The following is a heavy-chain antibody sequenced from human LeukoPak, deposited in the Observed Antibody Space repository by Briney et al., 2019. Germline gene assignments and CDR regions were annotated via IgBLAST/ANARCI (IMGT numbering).Heavy chain of an antibody. CDR1: GFTFSNAW. Sequence: GGSLRLSCAASGFTFSNAWMSWVRQAPGKGLEWVGRIKSKTDGGTTDYAAPVKGRFTISRDDSKNTLYLQMNSLRAEDTAVYYCARIGSGSSTYFDYWGQGTLVTVSS. J-gene: IGHJ4*02. CDR3: ARIGSGSSTYFDY. D-gene: IGHD1-26*01. V-gene: IGHV3-15*01. CDR2: IKSKTDGGTT.